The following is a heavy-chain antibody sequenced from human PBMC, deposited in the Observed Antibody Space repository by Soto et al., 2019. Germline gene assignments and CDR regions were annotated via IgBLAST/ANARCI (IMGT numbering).Heavy chain of an antibody. J-gene: IGHJ5*02. D-gene: IGHD3-10*01. V-gene: IGHV4-61*01. CDR2: IYYSGST. Sequence: QVQLQASGPGLVKPSATLSITCTVSGGSVSSANYFWRWIRQPPGEGLEWIGNIYYSGSTNSNPSLKSPVTISVDTSKTQFFLKVISVTAADTAAYYCAMSYGSGALDRWGQGTLVTVSS. CDR1: GGSVSSANYF. CDR3: AMSYGSGALDR.